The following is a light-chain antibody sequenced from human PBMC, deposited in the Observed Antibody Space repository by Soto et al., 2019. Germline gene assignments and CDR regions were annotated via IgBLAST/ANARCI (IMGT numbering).Light chain of an antibody. CDR2: GAS. CDR3: SQDKTFPPNP. V-gene: IGKV3-15*01. J-gene: IGKJ5*01. Sequence: MMSKDTLSVSPGDSATLSCRASQSVTSNLAWYQQNPGPAPRLLIYGASTRATGIPASFSGRGSGTEFTLTISSLLPEDDAIRYCSQDKTFPPNPFGQ. CDR1: QSVTSN.